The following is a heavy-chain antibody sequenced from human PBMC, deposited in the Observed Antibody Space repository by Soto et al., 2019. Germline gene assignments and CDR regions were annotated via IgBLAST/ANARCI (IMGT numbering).Heavy chain of an antibody. CDR2: IYYSGST. CDR3: ARAGDYYDSSGYYPDFDY. J-gene: IGHJ4*02. CDR1: GGSISSYY. D-gene: IGHD3-22*01. Sequence: PSETLSLTCTVSGGSISSYYWSWIRQPPGKGLEWIGYIYYSGSTNYNPSLKSRVTISVDTSKNQFSLKLSSVTAADTAVYYCARAGDYYDSSGYYPDFDYWGQGTLVTSPQ. V-gene: IGHV4-59*01.